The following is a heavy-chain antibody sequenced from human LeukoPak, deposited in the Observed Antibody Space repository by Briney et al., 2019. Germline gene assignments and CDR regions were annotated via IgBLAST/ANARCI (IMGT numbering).Heavy chain of an antibody. V-gene: IGHV3-23*01. CDR1: GFTFSSYA. CDR3: AREYGSGSYYYGY. D-gene: IGHD3-10*01. J-gene: IGHJ4*02. CDR2: VSGSGGST. Sequence: PGGSLRLSCAASGFTFSSYAMTWVRQAPGKGLEWVSAVSGSGGSTYYADSVKGRFTISRDNSKNTLYLQMNSLRAEDTAVYYCAREYGSGSYYYGYWGQGTLVTVSS.